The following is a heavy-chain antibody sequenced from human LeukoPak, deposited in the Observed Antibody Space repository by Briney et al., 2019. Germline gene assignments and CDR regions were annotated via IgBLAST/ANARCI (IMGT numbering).Heavy chain of an antibody. D-gene: IGHD3-10*01. J-gene: IGHJ5*02. CDR3: ARSPRRVLSSLINWFDP. CDR2: IYYSGST. V-gene: IGHV4-39*01. CDR1: GGSISSSSYY. Sequence: KPSETLSLTCTVSGGSISSSSYYWGWIRQPPEKGLEWLGSIYYSGSTYYNPSLKSRVTISVDTSKNQFPLKLSSVTAADTAVYYCARSPRRVLSSLINWFDPWGQGTLVTVSS.